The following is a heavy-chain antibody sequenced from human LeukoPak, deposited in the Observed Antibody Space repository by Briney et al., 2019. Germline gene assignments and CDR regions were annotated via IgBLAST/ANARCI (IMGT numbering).Heavy chain of an antibody. CDR3: ARASDMYYYGSGSYFPEYFQH. J-gene: IGHJ1*01. D-gene: IGHD3-10*01. Sequence: ASVKVSCKASGYTFTNYYMHWVRQAPGQGLEWMGWINPNSGGTNYAQKFQGRVTMTRDTSISTAYMELSRLRSDDTAVYYCARASDMYYYGSGSYFPEYFQHWGQGTLVTVSS. CDR1: GYTFTNYY. CDR2: INPNSGGT. V-gene: IGHV1-2*02.